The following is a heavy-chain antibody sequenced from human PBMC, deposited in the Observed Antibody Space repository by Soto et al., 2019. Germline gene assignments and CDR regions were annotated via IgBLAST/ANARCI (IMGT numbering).Heavy chain of an antibody. CDR2: ISGSGGST. CDR1: GFTFSSYA. V-gene: IGHV3-23*01. Sequence: PGGSLRLSCAASGFTFSSYAMSWVRQAPGKGLEWVSAISGSGGSTYYADSVKGRFTISRDNSKNTLYLQMNSLRAEDTAVYYCAKAKSRSTIFGVVIMNYFDYWGQGTLVTVSS. D-gene: IGHD3-3*01. CDR3: AKAKSRSTIFGVVIMNYFDY. J-gene: IGHJ4*02.